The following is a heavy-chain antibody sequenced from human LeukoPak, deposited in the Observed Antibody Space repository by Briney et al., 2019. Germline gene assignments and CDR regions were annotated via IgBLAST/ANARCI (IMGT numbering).Heavy chain of an antibody. CDR3: ANHITGTTSTDY. CDR2: ISGSGGST. J-gene: IGHJ4*02. CDR1: GFTFSSYG. Sequence: PGGSLRLSCAASGFTFSSYGMHWVRQAPGKGLEWVSAISGSGGSTYYADSVKGRFTISRDNSKNTLYLQMNSLRAEDTAVYYCANHITGTTSTDYWGQGTLVTVSS. D-gene: IGHD1-14*01. V-gene: IGHV3-23*01.